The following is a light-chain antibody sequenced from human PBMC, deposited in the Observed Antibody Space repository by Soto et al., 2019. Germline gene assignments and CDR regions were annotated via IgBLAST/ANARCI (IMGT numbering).Light chain of an antibody. CDR1: SSDIGSYNF. CDR3: SSYAGNNKLI. V-gene: IGLV2-8*01. J-gene: IGLJ2*01. Sequence: QSALTQPPSASGSLGQSVTISCTGSSSDIGSYNFVSWYQQHPGKAPKLLIYEVSKRPSGVPDRFSASTSGNTASLTVSGLQAEDSADYYCSSYAGNNKLIFGGGTKLTVL. CDR2: EVS.